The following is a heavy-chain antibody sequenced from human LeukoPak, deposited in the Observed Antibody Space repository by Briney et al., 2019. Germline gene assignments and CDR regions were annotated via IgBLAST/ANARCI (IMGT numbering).Heavy chain of an antibody. V-gene: IGHV3-7*01. CDR3: ARGLNFDWLGGADGNDAFDI. D-gene: IGHD3-9*01. CDR1: GFTFSSYW. Sequence: PGGSLRLSCAASGFTFSSYWMSWVRQAPGKGLEWVANIKQDGSEKYYVDSVKGRFTISRDNAKNSLYLQMNSLRAEDTAVYYCARGLNFDWLGGADGNDAFDIWGQGTMVTVSS. J-gene: IGHJ3*02. CDR2: IKQDGSEK.